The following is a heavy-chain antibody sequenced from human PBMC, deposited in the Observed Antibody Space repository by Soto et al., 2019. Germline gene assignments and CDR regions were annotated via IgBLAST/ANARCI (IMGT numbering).Heavy chain of an antibody. CDR3: ASYRVPELRFLEWASTYYYYFGMDV. D-gene: IGHD3-3*01. Sequence: SVKVSCKASGYNLGAYYTYWVRQAPGRGLECMGGIIPIFGTANYAQKFQARVTITADESTSRAYMELSSLRSENTAVYYRASYRVPELRFLEWASTYYYYFGMDVWGQGTRVTDSS. V-gene: IGHV1-69*13. J-gene: IGHJ6*02. CDR2: IIPIFGTA. CDR1: GYNLGAYY.